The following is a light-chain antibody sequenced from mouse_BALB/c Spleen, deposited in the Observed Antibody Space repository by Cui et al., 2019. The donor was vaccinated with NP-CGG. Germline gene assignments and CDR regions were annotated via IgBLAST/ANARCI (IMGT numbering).Light chain of an antibody. CDR3: VLWYSNHWV. Sequence: QAVVTQESALTTSPGETVTLTCLSSTGAVTTSNYANWVQEKPDHLFTGLIGGTNNRAPGVPARFSGSLIGDKAALTITGAQTEDETIYFCVLWYSNHWVFGGGTKLTVL. CDR2: GTN. CDR1: TGAVTTSNY. J-gene: IGLJ1*01. V-gene: IGLV1*01.